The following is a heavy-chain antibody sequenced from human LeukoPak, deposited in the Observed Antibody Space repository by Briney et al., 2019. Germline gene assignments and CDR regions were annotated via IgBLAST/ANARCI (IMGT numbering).Heavy chain of an antibody. CDR3: ARDLGQYYDTSDNWFDP. CDR2: IKQDGSEK. V-gene: IGHV3-7*01. D-gene: IGHD3-22*01. J-gene: IGHJ5*02. CDR1: GFTFSRYW. Sequence: GGSLRLSSAASGFTFSRYWMSWVRQAPGKGLEWVANIKQDGSEKYYVDSVKGRFTISRDNAKNSLHLQMNSLRAEDTAVYYCARDLGQYYDTSDNWFDPWGQGTLVTVSS.